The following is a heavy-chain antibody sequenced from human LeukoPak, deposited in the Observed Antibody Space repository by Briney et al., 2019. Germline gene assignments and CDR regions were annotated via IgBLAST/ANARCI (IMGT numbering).Heavy chain of an antibody. CDR3: ARLDRDGYNYDVDY. V-gene: IGHV1-69*01. Sequence: GSSVKVSCKASGGTFISYAISWVRQAPGQGLEWMGGIIPIFGTANYAQKFQGRVTITADESTSTAYMELSSLRSEDTAVYYCARLDRDGYNYDVDYWGQGTLVTVSS. J-gene: IGHJ4*02. CDR1: GGTFISYA. D-gene: IGHD5-24*01. CDR2: IIPIFGTA.